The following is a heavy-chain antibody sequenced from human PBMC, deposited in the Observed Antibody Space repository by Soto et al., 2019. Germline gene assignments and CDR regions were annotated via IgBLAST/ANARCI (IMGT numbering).Heavy chain of an antibody. CDR1: GFTFSSYS. J-gene: IGHJ4*02. V-gene: IGHV3-48*01. CDR2: ISSSSSTI. Sequence: EVQLGESGGGLVQPGGSLSLSCAASGFTFSSYSMNWVRQAPGKGLEWVSYISSSSSTIYYADSVKGRFTISRANAKNSLYLQINSLRAEDTAVYYCAAGYCTNGVCYHHPPFDYWGQGTLVTVSS. D-gene: IGHD2-8*01. CDR3: AAGYCTNGVCYHHPPFDY.